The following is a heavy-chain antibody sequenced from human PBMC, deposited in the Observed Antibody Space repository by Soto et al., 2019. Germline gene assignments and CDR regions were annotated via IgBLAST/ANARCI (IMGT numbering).Heavy chain of an antibody. V-gene: IGHV1-69*12. J-gene: IGHJ4*02. CDR3: ASGPDYEGYFDY. D-gene: IGHD4-17*01. CDR1: GGSFSNNA. CDR2: IILPFGTP. Sequence: QVRLVQSEAEVKKPGSSVKVSCKASGGSFSNNAISWVRQAPGQGLEWMGVIILPFGTPNYAQTFQGRVTITADASMTTAYMELSGLRSEDTAVYYCASGPDYEGYFDYWGRGTLVTVSS.